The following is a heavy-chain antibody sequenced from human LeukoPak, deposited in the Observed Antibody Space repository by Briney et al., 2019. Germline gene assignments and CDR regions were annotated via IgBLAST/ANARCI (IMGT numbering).Heavy chain of an antibody. D-gene: IGHD1-26*01. Sequence: PGGSLRLSCAASGFTFSSYAMSWVRQAPGKGLEWVSAISGSGGSTYYADSVKGRFTISRDNSKNTLYLQMNGLRAEDTAVYYCAKSSARGAVGGWDYWGQGTLVTVSS. V-gene: IGHV3-23*01. CDR3: AKSSARGAVGGWDY. CDR1: GFTFSSYA. CDR2: ISGSGGST. J-gene: IGHJ4*02.